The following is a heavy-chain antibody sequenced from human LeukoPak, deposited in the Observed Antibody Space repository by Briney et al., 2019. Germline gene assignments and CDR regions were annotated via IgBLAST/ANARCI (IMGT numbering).Heavy chain of an antibody. CDR1: GYTFTNYG. CDR3: ARGVYYDTSGYYSFDY. CDR2: ISTYTGKT. D-gene: IGHD3-22*01. V-gene: IGHV1-18*01. Sequence: ASVKVSCKASGYTFTNYGINWVRHAPGQGLEWLAWISTYTGKTDYAQKLQGRVTLTTDTSTSTAYMELRSLKSDDTAVYYCARGVYYDTSGYYSFDYWGQGTLVAVSS. J-gene: IGHJ4*02.